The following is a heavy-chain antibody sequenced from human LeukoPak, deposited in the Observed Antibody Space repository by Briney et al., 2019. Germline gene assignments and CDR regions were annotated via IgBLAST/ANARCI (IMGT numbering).Heavy chain of an antibody. CDR2: ICYSGST. CDR1: GGSISTSSYY. Sequence: PSETLSLTCTVSGGSISTSSYYWGWIRQPPGKGLEWIVSICYSGSTFYNPSHNSRVTLSVDTSNNQFSLKLSSVTAADTAVYYCAGHVGSENYPRDFDYWGQGPLVTVSS. D-gene: IGHD1-26*01. J-gene: IGHJ4*02. V-gene: IGHV4-39*01. CDR3: AGHVGSENYPRDFDY.